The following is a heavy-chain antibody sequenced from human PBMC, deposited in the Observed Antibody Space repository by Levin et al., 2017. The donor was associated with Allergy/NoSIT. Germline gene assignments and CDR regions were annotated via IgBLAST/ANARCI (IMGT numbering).Heavy chain of an antibody. Sequence: SETLSLTCAVYDGSVSGYYWTWIRQPPGKGLEWIGEISHSGSTYYTPSLKSRLTISLDTSKNPFSLELISVTDADTAVYFCARIRRTTVVTASDAYDVWGQWTMVTVSS. CDR2: ISHSGST. V-gene: IGHV4-34*01. J-gene: IGHJ3*01. D-gene: IGHD4-23*01. CDR1: DGSVSGYY. CDR3: ARIRRTTVVTASDAYDV.